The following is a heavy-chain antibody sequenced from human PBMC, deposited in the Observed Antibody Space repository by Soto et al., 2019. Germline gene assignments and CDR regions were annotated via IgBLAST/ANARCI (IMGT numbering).Heavy chain of an antibody. Sequence: QVQLVESGGGLVKPGGSLRLSCAASGFTFSDYYMSWIRQAPGKGLEWVSYISSSSSYTNYADSVKGRFTISRDNAKNSLYLQMNSLRAEDTAVYYCARDLRDVLMVYAQPYYYYYGMDVWGQGTTVTVSS. D-gene: IGHD2-8*01. CDR3: ARDLRDVLMVYAQPYYYYYGMDV. CDR2: ISSSSSYT. CDR1: GFTFSDYY. V-gene: IGHV3-11*06. J-gene: IGHJ6*02.